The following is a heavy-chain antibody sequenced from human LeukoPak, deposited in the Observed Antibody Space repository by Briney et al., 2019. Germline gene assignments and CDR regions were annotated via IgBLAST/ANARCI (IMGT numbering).Heavy chain of an antibody. J-gene: IGHJ4*02. CDR3: AKDLPPLRVYGSGSLFDY. CDR1: GFTFSSYS. CDR2: ISGSGGST. V-gene: IGHV3-23*01. D-gene: IGHD3-10*01. Sequence: PGGSLRLSCAASGFTFSSYSMSWVRQAPGKGLEWVAAISGSGGSTYYADSVKGRFTISRDNSKNTLYLQMNSLRAEDTAVYYCAKDLPPLRVYGSGSLFDYWGQGTLVTVSS.